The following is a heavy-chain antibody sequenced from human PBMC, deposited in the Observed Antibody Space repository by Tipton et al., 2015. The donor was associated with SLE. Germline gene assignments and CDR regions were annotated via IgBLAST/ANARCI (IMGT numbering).Heavy chain of an antibody. V-gene: IGHV4-59*11. CDR3: AREFRNPVTTVHYYFDP. CDR2: IYNSGST. D-gene: IGHD4-11*01. CDR1: GGSISSHY. Sequence: TLSLTCTVSGGSISSHYWSWIRQPPGKGLELIVYIYNSGSTKYNPSLKNRVTISVDTSKNHFSLKLSSVTAADTAVYYCAREFRNPVTTVHYYFDPWGRGTLVTVYS. J-gene: IGHJ2*01.